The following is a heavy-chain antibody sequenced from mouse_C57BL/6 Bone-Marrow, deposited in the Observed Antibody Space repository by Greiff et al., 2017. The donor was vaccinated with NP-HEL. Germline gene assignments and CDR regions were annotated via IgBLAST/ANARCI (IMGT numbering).Heavy chain of an antibody. D-gene: IGHD2-4*01. V-gene: IGHV5-17*01. CDR3: ARRYDYDDAMDY. Sequence: EVHLVESGGGLVKPGGSLKLSCAASGFTFSDYGMHWVRQAPEKGLEWVAYISSGSSTIYYADTVKGRFTISRDNAKNTLFLQMTSLRSEDTAMYYCARRYDYDDAMDYWGQGTSVTVSS. CDR2: ISSGSSTI. CDR1: GFTFSDYG. J-gene: IGHJ4*01.